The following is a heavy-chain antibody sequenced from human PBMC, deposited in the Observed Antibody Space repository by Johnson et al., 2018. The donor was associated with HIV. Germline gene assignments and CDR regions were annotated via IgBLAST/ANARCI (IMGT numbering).Heavy chain of an antibody. Sequence: VQLVESGGGLVQPGGSLRLSCTASGFTFDNYWMSWVRQAPGKGLQWLANIKEDGSEDYYADSLKGRFTISRDNSKNALYLQMSSLRPEDTAVYYCAKPPSMGADAFDIWGQGAMVTVSS. CDR1: GFTFDNYW. D-gene: IGHD3-16*01. CDR3: AKPPSMGADAFDI. J-gene: IGHJ3*02. CDR2: IKEDGSED. V-gene: IGHV3-7*02.